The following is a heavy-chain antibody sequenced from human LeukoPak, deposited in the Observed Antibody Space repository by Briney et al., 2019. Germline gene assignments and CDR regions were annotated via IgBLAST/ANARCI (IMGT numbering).Heavy chain of an antibody. CDR3: ARIGVDTAMGGFDY. CDR2: IYTSGST. CDR1: GGSISSYY. V-gene: IGHV4-4*07. D-gene: IGHD5-18*01. J-gene: IGHJ4*02. Sequence: PSETPSLTCTVSGGSISSYYWSWIRQPAGKGLEWIGRIYTSGSTNYNPSLKSRVTMSVDTSKNQFSLKLSSVTAADTAVYYCARIGVDTAMGGFDYWGQGTLVTVSS.